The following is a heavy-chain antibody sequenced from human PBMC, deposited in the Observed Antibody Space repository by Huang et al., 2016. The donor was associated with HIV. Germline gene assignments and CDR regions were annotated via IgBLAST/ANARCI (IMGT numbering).Heavy chain of an antibody. J-gene: IGHJ4*02. Sequence: QVQLVQSGAEVKRPGASVKVSCKASGYTFTGNYIHWVRQAPGQGLEWMAWINPKSGATSYAQTFQGRVTTQKFQGRVTMTRDTSINTAYMELTRLRSDDTAVYYCARGTGGYSSGYFDSWGQGTLVTVSS. V-gene: IGHV1-2*02. CDR1: GYTFTGNY. D-gene: IGHD6-19*01. CDR2: INPKSGAT. CDR3: ARGTGGYSSGYFDS.